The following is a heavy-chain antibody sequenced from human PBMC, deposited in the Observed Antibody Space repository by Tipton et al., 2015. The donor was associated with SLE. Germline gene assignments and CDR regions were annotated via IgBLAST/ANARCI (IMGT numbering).Heavy chain of an antibody. D-gene: IGHD5-24*01. CDR3: ATRAVEEAFGI. Sequence: TLSLTCAVYGGSFSGYYWSWIRQPPGKGLEWIGEINHSGSTNYNPSLKSRVTISVDTSKNQFSLKLSSVAAADTAGYYCATRAVEEAFGIWGQGTIVTVSS. CDR2: INHSGST. CDR1: GGSFSGYY. J-gene: IGHJ3*02. V-gene: IGHV4-34*01.